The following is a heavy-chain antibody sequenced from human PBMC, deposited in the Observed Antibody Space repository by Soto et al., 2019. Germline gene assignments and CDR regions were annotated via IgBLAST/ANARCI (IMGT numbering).Heavy chain of an antibody. Sequence: GESLKISCKGSGYSFTIHWIAWVRQMPGKGLEWMGIIYPGDSDTRYSSSFQGQVTMSGDKSISAAYVQWSSLKASDTAMYYCARLDDYGYTIDYWGQGSLVTVSS. CDR2: IYPGDSDT. J-gene: IGHJ4*02. CDR3: ARLDDYGYTIDY. D-gene: IGHD5-12*01. V-gene: IGHV5-51*01. CDR1: GYSFTIHW.